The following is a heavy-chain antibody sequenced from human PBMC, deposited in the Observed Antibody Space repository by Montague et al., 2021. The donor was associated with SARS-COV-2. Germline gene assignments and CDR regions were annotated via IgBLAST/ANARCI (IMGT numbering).Heavy chain of an antibody. V-gene: IGHV6-1*01. Sequence: CAISGDSVSSNIATWNWIRQSPSRGLEWLGRTYYRSKWYNDYAESVKSRITIDPDTSKHQFSLHLNSVTPEDTAVYYCARGLMATSWNTMGVWGHGSTVTVSS. J-gene: IGHJ6*02. CDR2: TYYRSKWYN. CDR1: GDSVSSNIAT. CDR3: ARGLMATSWNTMGV. D-gene: IGHD1/OR15-1a*01.